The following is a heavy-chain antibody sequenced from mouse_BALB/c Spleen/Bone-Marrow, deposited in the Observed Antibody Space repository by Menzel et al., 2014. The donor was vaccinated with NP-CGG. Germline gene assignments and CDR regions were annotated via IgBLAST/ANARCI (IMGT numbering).Heavy chain of an antibody. J-gene: IGHJ4*01. V-gene: IGHV1S41*01. Sequence: DLVKPGASVKLSCKASGYTFTSYWINRIKQRPGQGLEWIGRIAPGSGSTYYNEMFKGKATLTVDTSSSTAYIQLSSLSSEDSAVYFCARFPIYYVNYGAMDYWGQGTSVTVSS. CDR1: GYTFTSYW. CDR2: IAPGSGST. D-gene: IGHD2-1*01. CDR3: ARFPIYYVNYGAMDY.